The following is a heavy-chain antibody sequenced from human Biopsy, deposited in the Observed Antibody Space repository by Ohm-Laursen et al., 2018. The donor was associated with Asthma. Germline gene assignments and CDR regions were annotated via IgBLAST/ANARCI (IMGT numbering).Heavy chain of an antibody. D-gene: IGHD1-26*01. V-gene: IGHV3-23*01. CDR3: AKGGTYTTDRYAY. Sequence: SLRLSCAASGFTFSSYAMSWVRQAPGKGLEWVSSISSSGASTYYADSVKGRFTISRDNTKNTLYLQISSLRADDTAVYYCAKGGTYTTDRYAYWGKGSLVTVSS. CDR2: ISSSGAST. CDR1: GFTFSSYA. J-gene: IGHJ4*02.